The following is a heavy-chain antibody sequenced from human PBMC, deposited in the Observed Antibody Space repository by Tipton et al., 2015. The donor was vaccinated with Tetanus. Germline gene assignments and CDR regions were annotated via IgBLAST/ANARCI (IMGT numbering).Heavy chain of an antibody. J-gene: IGHJ2*01. CDR2: ITPIFGTT. V-gene: IGHV1-69*01. CDR3: ARQRLSGYFDL. Sequence: QLVQSGAEVKKPGSSVKVSCKASGGTFTNYALSWVRQAPGQGLEWVGGITPIFGTTNSAPKFQGRVTITADESTNTAYMELSSLRSEDTAVYYCARQRLSGYFDLWGRGTLVTVSS. CDR1: GGTFTNYA. D-gene: IGHD6-25*01.